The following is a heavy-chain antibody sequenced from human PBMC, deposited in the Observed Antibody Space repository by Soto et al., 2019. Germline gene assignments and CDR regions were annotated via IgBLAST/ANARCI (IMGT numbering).Heavy chain of an antibody. CDR1: GFSLSTSGVG. V-gene: IGHV2-5*02. CDR3: AHATHPYYLYGMDV. CDR2: IYWDYGK. J-gene: IGHJ6*02. Sequence: QITLKESGPTLVKPTQTLTRTGTFSGFSLSTSGVGVGWIRQPPGKALEGLALIYWDYGKRYSPSVKSRLTSTKETSKNQVVLTMTNMHPVDTATYYCAHATHPYYLYGMDVWGQGTTVTVPS.